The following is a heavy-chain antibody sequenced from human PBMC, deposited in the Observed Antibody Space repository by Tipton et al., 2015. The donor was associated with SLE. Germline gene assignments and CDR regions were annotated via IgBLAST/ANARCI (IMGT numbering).Heavy chain of an antibody. CDR2: IYTSGST. J-gene: IGHJ1*01. Sequence: LRLSCTVSGGSISSGSYYWSWIRQPAGKGLEWIGRIYTSGSTNYNPSLKSRVTISVDTSKNQFSLKLSSVTAADTAVYYCAREGSSCLFQHWGQGTLVTVAS. CDR1: GGSISSGSYY. V-gene: IGHV4-61*02. D-gene: IGHD6-13*01. CDR3: AREGSSCLFQH.